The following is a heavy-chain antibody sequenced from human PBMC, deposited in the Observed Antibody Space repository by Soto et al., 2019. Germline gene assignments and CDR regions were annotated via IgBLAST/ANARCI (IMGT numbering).Heavy chain of an antibody. J-gene: IGHJ6*02. D-gene: IGHD6-19*01. CDR2: IYAGDSDT. CDR1: GDSFTSYW. CDR3: AGSIAVAGTGYYCMDV. V-gene: IGHV5-51*01. Sequence: GESLKISCNGSGDSFTSYWIGCVRHMPGQGLEWLGIIYAGDSDTRYIPSFQGQVTISADKYISTPYMQWSILKASDTAMYYCAGSIAVAGTGYYCMDVGRQCNRVTVSS.